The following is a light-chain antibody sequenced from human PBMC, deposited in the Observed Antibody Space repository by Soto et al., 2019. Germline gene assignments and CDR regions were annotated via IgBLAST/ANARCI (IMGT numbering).Light chain of an antibody. CDR1: QDISSY. V-gene: IGKV1-33*01. CDR3: QQYDNRFT. CDR2: DAS. J-gene: IGKJ3*01. Sequence: DIQMTQSPSSLSASVGDRVTITCQASQDISSYLNWYQQKPGKAPKLLIYDASNLETGVPSRFSGSGSGTDFTFTISSLQPEDIATYYCQQYDNRFTFGPGTKVDIK.